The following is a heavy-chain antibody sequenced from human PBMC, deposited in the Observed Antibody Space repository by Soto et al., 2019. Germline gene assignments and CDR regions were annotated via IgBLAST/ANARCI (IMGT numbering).Heavy chain of an antibody. V-gene: IGHV4-34*01. CDR1: GGSFSGYY. CDR2: INHSGST. Sequence: SETLSLTCAVYGGSFSGYYWTWIRQPPGTGLEWIGEINHSGSTNYNPSLKSRVTISVDTSKNQFSLKLTSVTAADTAGYYCARGLISGYYLYDAFDIWGQGTMVT. CDR3: ARGLISGYYLYDAFDI. J-gene: IGHJ3*02. D-gene: IGHD3-22*01.